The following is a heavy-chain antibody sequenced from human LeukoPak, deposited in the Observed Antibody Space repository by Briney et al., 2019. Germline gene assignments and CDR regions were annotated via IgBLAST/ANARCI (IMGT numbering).Heavy chain of an antibody. CDR3: AGYCSGGSCYRSGYYYYYMDV. CDR2: INHSGST. J-gene: IGHJ6*03. V-gene: IGHV4-34*01. CDR1: GGSFSGYY. D-gene: IGHD2-15*01. Sequence: SETLSLTCAVYGGSFSGYYWSWIRQPPGKGLEWIGEINHSGSTNYNPSLKSRVTISVDTSKNQFSLKLSSVTAADTAVYYCAGYCSGGSCYRSGYYYYYMDVWGKGTTVTVSS.